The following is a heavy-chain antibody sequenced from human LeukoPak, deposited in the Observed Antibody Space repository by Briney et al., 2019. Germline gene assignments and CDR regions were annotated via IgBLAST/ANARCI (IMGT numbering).Heavy chain of an antibody. D-gene: IGHD5-12*01. V-gene: IGHV3-7*01. J-gene: IGHJ4*02. CDR3: ARGGVDIVATMGSDY. CDR2: IKQDGSEK. Sequence: GGSLRLSCAASGFTFSSYWMSWVRQAPGKGLEWVANIKQDGSEKYYVDSVKGRFTISRDNAKNSLYLQMNSLRAEDTAVYYCARGGVDIVATMGSDYWGQGTLVTVSS. CDR1: GFTFSSYW.